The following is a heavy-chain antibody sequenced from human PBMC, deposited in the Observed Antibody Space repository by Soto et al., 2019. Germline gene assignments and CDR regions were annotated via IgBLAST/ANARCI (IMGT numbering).Heavy chain of an antibody. D-gene: IGHD6-13*01. Sequence: EVQLVESGGGLVQPGGSLRLSCAASGFTVSSNYMRWVRQAPGKGLEWVSVIYSGGSTYYADSVKGRFTISRDNSKNTLYLQMKSLRAEDTAVYYCAREGRIAAAVPQDYWGQGTLVTVSS. CDR2: IYSGGST. J-gene: IGHJ4*02. CDR3: AREGRIAAAVPQDY. CDR1: GFTVSSNY. V-gene: IGHV3-66*01.